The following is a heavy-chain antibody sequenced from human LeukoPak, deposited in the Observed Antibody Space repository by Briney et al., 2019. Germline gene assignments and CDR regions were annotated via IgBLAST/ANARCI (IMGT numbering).Heavy chain of an antibody. J-gene: IGHJ4*02. CDR3: ARENTGGLDY. D-gene: IGHD2-8*02. V-gene: IGHV4-59*01. Sequence: SETLSLTCTVSGGSISSYYWSWIRQPPGKGLEWIGYIYYSGSTNYNPSLKSRVTTSVDTSKNQFSLKLSSVTAADTAVYYCARENTGGLDYWGQGTLVTVSS. CDR1: GGSISSYY. CDR2: IYYSGST.